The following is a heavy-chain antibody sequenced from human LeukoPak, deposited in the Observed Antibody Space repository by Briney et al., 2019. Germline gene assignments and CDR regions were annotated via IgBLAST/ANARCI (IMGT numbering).Heavy chain of an antibody. CDR2: ISYSGST. CDR3: AREGTAGTNLNWFDP. CDR1: GGPISSYY. V-gene: IGHV4-59*01. D-gene: IGHD1-1*01. Sequence: SETLSLTCTVSGGPISSYYWSWIRQPPGKALEWIGYISYSGSTNFNPSLKSRVTISVDTSKNQFSLKLSSVTAADTAVYYCAREGTAGTNLNWFDPWGQGTLVTVSS. J-gene: IGHJ5*02.